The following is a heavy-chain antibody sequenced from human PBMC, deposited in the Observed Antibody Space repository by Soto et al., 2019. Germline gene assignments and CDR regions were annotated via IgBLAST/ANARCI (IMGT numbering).Heavy chain of an antibody. CDR2: VSYDGSYK. CDR1: RFTFSSYA. J-gene: IGHJ4*02. Sequence: PGGSLRLSCAASRFTFSSYAMHWVRQAPGKGLEWVAVVSYDGSYKYYGDPVKGRFTISRDNSKNTPYLQMNSLRSEDTAVYYCAKDLVNWNAYNIFDYWGQGSLVTVSS. CDR3: AKDLVNWNAYNIFDY. V-gene: IGHV3-30*18. D-gene: IGHD1-1*01.